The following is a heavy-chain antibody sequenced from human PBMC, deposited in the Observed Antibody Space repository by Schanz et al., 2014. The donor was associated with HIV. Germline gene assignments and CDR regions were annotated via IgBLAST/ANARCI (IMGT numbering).Heavy chain of an antibody. Sequence: QVKLQQWGAGLLKPSETLSLTCAVYGGSFTGYYWSWIRQSPGKGLEWLGQINHRESTNYNPSLQKRVTISLNTSKNKFSLRLSSVTAADTAVYYCARDNDPYYYDNSGYYDRLFDYWGQGTLVTVSS. D-gene: IGHD3-22*01. V-gene: IGHV4-34*01. CDR1: GGSFTGYY. CDR3: ARDNDPYYYDNSGYYDRLFDY. J-gene: IGHJ4*02. CDR2: INHREST.